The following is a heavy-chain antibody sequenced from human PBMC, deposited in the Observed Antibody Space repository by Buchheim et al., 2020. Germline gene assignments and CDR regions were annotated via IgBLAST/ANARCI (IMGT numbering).Heavy chain of an antibody. CDR3: ARDLGATSSYFDY. CDR2: IWYDGSNK. Sequence: QVQLVESGGGVVQPGRSLRLSCAASGFTFSSYGMHWVRQAPGKGLEGVAVIWYDGSNKYYADSVKGRFTISRDNSKKRLYLQMNSLRAEDTAVYYCARDLGATSSYFDYWGQGTL. V-gene: IGHV3-33*01. J-gene: IGHJ4*02. D-gene: IGHD1-26*01. CDR1: GFTFSSYG.